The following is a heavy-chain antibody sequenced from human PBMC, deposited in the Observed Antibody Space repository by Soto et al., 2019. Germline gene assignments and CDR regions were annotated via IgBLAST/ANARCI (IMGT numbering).Heavy chain of an antibody. CDR3: ATSYVSGYRDFDY. D-gene: IGHD3-10*01. CDR2: VNPFLSMS. Sequence: QVQLVQSGAEVKRPGSSVKVYCKASGDTFSVYSINWVRQAPGLGLEWMGRVNPFLSMSNYAQRCQGKVTMTADKSTSIAYMELRGRRSVDTGMNYCATSYVSGYRDFDYWGQGALVTV. V-gene: IGHV1-69*04. CDR1: GDTFSVYS. J-gene: IGHJ4*02.